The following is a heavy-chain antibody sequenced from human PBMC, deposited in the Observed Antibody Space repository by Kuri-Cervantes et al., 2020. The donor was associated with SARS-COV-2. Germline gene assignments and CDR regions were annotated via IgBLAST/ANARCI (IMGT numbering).Heavy chain of an antibody. CDR3: ATDLWERQGSDI. D-gene: IGHD1-26*01. CDR1: GYTLTELS. Sequence: ASVKVSCKVSGYTLTELSMHWVRQAPGKGLEWMGGFDPEDGETIYAQKFQGRVTMTEDTSTDTAYMELSSLRSEDTAVYYCATDLWERQGSDIWGQGTMVTVSS. CDR2: FDPEDGET. V-gene: IGHV1-24*01. J-gene: IGHJ3*02.